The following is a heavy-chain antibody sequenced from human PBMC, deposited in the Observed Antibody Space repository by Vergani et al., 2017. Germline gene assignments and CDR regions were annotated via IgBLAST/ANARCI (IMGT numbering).Heavy chain of an antibody. D-gene: IGHD3-16*02. CDR3: ARQGWGSYRYTRAFDI. J-gene: IGHJ3*02. V-gene: IGHV4-61*02. CDR1: GGSISSGSYY. CDR2: IYTSGST. Sequence: QVQLQESGPGLVKPSQTLSLTCTVSGGSISSGSYYWCWIRQPAGKGLEWIGRIYTSGSTNYNPSLKSRVTISVDTSKNQFSLKLSSVTAADTAVYYCARQGWGSYRYTRAFDIWGQGTMVTVSS.